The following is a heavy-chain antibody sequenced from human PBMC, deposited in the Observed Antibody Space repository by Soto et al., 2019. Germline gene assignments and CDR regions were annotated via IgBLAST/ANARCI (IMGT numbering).Heavy chain of an antibody. Sequence: EVQLVESGGGLVQPGRSLRLSCAASGFTFDDYAMHWVRQAPGKGREWVSGINWNSGSIGYADSGKGRFTISRDNAKNSLYLQMNSLRTEDTALYYCAKEKGFGGVRKGMDVWGQGTTVTVSS. CDR2: INWNSGSI. D-gene: IGHD3-16*01. CDR3: AKEKGFGGVRKGMDV. J-gene: IGHJ6*02. V-gene: IGHV3-9*01. CDR1: GFTFDDYA.